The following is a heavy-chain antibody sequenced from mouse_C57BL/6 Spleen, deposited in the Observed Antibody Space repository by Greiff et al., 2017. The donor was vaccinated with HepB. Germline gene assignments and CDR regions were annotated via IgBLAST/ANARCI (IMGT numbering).Heavy chain of an antibody. CDR3: AGYFDF. J-gene: IGHJ1*03. CDR2: ISSGSSTI. CDR1: GFTFSDYG. Sequence: EVKLMESGGGLVKPGGSLKLSCAASGFTFSDYGMHWVRQAPEKGLEWVAYISSGSSTIYYADTVKGRFTISRDNAKNTLFLTMTSVRSEDTAMYYCAGYFDFWGTGTTVTVSS. V-gene: IGHV5-17*01.